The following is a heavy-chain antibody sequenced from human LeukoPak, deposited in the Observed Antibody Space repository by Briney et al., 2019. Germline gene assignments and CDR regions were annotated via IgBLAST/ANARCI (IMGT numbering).Heavy chain of an antibody. CDR2: LNWNGRST. CDR3: TRGGLTGQMAAFDY. J-gene: IGHJ4*02. V-gene: IGHV3-20*04. D-gene: IGHD3-9*01. CDR1: GFTFDDYG. Sequence: GGSLRLSCAASGFTFDDYGMSWVRQVPGKGLEWVSGLNWNGRSTGYADSVKGRFTISRDNAKNTIFLQMTSLRDEDTAVYYCTRGGLTGQMAAFDYWGQGALVTVSS.